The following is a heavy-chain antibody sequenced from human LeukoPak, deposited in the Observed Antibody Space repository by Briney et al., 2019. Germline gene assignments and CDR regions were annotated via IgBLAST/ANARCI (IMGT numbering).Heavy chain of an antibody. D-gene: IGHD3-22*01. J-gene: IGHJ3*02. V-gene: IGHV3-48*01. CDR1: GFTFSSYS. CDR2: ISSSSSTI. CDR3: ARAAYYYDSSGYYYLAAFDI. Sequence: PGGSLRLSCAASGFTFSSYSMNWVRQAPGKGLEWVSYISSSSSTIYYADSVKGRFTISRDNAKNSLYLQMNSLRAEDTAVYYCARAAYYYDSSGYYYLAAFDIWGQGTMVTVSS.